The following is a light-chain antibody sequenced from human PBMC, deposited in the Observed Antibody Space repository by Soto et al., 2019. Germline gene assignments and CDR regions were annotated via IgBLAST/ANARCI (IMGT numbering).Light chain of an antibody. J-gene: IGLJ2*01. CDR2: QVT. V-gene: IGLV2-14*01. CDR3: TSYTAFSTDIL. Sequence: QSVLTQPASVSGSPGQSITISCTGTSSDVGNYNFVSWYQHHAGTAPKLIIYQVTNRPSGVSDRFSGSKSGDTASLTISGLQADDEADYYCTSYTAFSTDILFGGGTKVPVL. CDR1: SSDVGNYNF.